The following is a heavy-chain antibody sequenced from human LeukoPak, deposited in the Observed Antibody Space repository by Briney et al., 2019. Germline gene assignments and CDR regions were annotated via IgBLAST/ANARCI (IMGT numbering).Heavy chain of an antibody. CDR3: ARRLTQYDCFDP. V-gene: IGHV4-39*01. J-gene: IGHJ5*02. CDR1: GGSIRSSYYY. CDR2: IYDSGST. D-gene: IGHD2-2*01. Sequence: SETLSLTCTVSGGSIRSSYYYWGWIRQPPGKGLEWIGSIYDSGSTYYNPSLKSRVTISVDTSKNQFSLKLNSVTPEDTAVYYCARRLTQYDCFDPWGQGILVTVSS.